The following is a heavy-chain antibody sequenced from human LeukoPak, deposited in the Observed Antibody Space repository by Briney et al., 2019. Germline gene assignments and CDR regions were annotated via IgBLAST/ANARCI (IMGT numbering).Heavy chain of an antibody. CDR1: GYTSTGYY. V-gene: IGHV1-2*02. Sequence: ASVKVSCKASGYTSTGYYMHWVRQAPGQGLEWMGWINPNSGGTNYAQKFQGRVTMTRDTSISTAYMELSRLRSDDTAVYYCARETGYYYDSSGSLDYWGQGTLVTVSS. J-gene: IGHJ4*02. D-gene: IGHD3-22*01. CDR3: ARETGYYYDSSGSLDY. CDR2: INPNSGGT.